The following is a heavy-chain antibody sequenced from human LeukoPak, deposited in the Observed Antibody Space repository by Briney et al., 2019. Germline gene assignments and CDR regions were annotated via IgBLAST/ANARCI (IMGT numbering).Heavy chain of an antibody. CDR2: ISAYNGNT. J-gene: IGHJ4*02. Sequence: ASVKVSCKASGYTFTSYDINWVRQAPGQGLEWMGWISAYNGNTNYAQKLQGRVTMTTDTSTSTAYMELRSLRSDDTAVYYCASNYDYVWGSYRFHPLDYWGQGTLVTVSS. V-gene: IGHV1-18*01. CDR3: ASNYDYVWGSYRFHPLDY. D-gene: IGHD3-16*02. CDR1: GYTFTSYD.